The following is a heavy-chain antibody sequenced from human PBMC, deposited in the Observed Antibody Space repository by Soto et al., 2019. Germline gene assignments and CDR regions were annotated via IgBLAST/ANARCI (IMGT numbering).Heavy chain of an antibody. J-gene: IGHJ5*02. CDR1: GGSITSGNSYS. Sequence: SETLSLTCSVSGGSITSGNSYSWSWLRQPPGKGLEWIGSISHTGSTSYNPSLKSRVSMSVDKSKNQFSLKLSSVTAADMAVYYCARAVTPYFGTWFDPWGQGTLVTVSS. CDR3: ARAVTPYFGTWFDP. V-gene: IGHV4-30-2*01. CDR2: ISHTGST. D-gene: IGHD3-10*01.